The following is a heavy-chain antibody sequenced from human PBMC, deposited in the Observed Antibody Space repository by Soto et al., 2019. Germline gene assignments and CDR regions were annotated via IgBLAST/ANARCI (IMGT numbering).Heavy chain of an antibody. CDR2: INHSGST. D-gene: IGHD2-8*02. V-gene: IGHV4-34*01. CDR3: ARDKITGIFAF. Sequence: SETLSLTCAVYGGSFSGYYWTWIRQPPGTGLEWIGEINHSGSTNYNPSLKSRVTISVDTSKNQFSLKLTSVTAADTAVYYCARDKITGIFAFWGQGSLVP. CDR1: GGSFSGYY. J-gene: IGHJ4*02.